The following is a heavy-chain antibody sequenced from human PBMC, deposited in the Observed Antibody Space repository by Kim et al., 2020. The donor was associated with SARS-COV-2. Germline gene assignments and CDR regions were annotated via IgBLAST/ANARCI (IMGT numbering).Heavy chain of an antibody. D-gene: IGHD3-10*01. J-gene: IGHJ4*02. CDR3: ARLGGSRSWYFDY. Sequence: DAVRGRFTISRDHAKNSLYLKMNSLRAEDTAVYYCARLGGSRSWYFDYWGQGTLVTVSS. V-gene: IGHV3-11*03.